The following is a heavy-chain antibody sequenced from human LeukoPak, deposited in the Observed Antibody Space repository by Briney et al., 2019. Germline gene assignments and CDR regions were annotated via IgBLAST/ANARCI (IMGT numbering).Heavy chain of an antibody. CDR2: IYYSGST. V-gene: IGHV4-39*01. D-gene: IGHD6-13*01. Sequence: SETLSLTCTVSGGSISSSSYYWGWIRQPPGKGLEWIGSIYYSGSTNYNSSLKSRVTISVDTSKNQFSLKLSSVTAADTAVYYCARHNVYSSSWYYFDYWGQGTLVTVSS. CDR3: ARHNVYSSSWYYFDY. J-gene: IGHJ4*02. CDR1: GGSISSSSYY.